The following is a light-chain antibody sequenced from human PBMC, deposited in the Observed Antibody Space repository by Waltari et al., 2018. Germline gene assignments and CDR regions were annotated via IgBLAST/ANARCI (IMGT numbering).Light chain of an antibody. Sequence: QSALTQPPSVSGAPGQRVTISCTGSGSNIGAGYDVHWYQQFPGTVPKLLLSGNNNRPPGVPDRFSASKTGTSASLAITGLQAEDEADYYCQSYDRSLSVVFGGGTKLTVL. CDR3: QSYDRSLSVV. CDR1: GSNIGAGYD. CDR2: GNN. V-gene: IGLV1-40*01. J-gene: IGLJ2*01.